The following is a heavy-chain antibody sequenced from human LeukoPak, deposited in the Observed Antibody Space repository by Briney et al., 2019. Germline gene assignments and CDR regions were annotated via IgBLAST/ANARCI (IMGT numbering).Heavy chain of an antibody. J-gene: IGHJ6*02. D-gene: IGHD6-13*01. CDR1: GYTFTGYY. CDR3: AREGGIKSSSWYSYSMDV. V-gene: IGHV1-2*04. Sequence: ASVKVSCKASGYTFTGYYMHWVRQAPGQGLEWMGWINPNSGGTNYAQKFQGWVTMTRDTSISTAYMELSRLRSDDTAVYYCAREGGIKSSSWYSYSMDVWGQGTTVTVSS. CDR2: INPNSGGT.